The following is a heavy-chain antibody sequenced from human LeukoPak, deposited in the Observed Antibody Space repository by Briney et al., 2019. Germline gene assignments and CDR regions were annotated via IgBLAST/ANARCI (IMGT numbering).Heavy chain of an antibody. V-gene: IGHV1-69*04. Sequence: GASVKVSCKASGGTFSSYAISWVRQAPGQGLEWMGRIIPVLGLANYGQKFQGRVTITADKSTSTAYMELSSLRSEDTAVYYCARARSPSSGYLLRDHNWFDPWGQGTLVTVSS. CDR2: IIPVLGLA. CDR3: ARARSPSSGYLLRDHNWFDP. D-gene: IGHD3-22*01. CDR1: GGTFSSYA. J-gene: IGHJ5*02.